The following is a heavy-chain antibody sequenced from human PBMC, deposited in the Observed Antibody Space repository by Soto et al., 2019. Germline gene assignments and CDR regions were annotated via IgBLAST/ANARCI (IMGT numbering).Heavy chain of an antibody. CDR2: INPSGGST. D-gene: IGHD6-13*01. Sequence: GASVKVSCKASGYTFTSYYMHRVRQASGQGLEWMGIINPSGGSTSYAQKFQGRVTMTRDTSTSTVYMELSSLRSEDTAVYYCARVAAAGYYFDYWGQGTLVTVSS. J-gene: IGHJ4*02. CDR3: ARVAAAGYYFDY. CDR1: GYTFTSYY. V-gene: IGHV1-46*01.